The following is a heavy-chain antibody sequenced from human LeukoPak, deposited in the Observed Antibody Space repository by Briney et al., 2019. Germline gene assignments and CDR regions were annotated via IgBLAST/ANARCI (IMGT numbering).Heavy chain of an antibody. D-gene: IGHD1-26*01. V-gene: IGHV3-7*01. CDR3: AVQYSGSYFAFDI. CDR1: GFTFSSYW. J-gene: IGHJ3*02. Sequence: GGSLRLSCAASGFTFSSYWMSWVRQAPGKGLEWVANIKQDGSEKYYVDSVKGRFTISRDNAKNSLYLQMNSLRAEDTAVYYCAVQYSGSYFAFDIWGQGTMVTVSS. CDR2: IKQDGSEK.